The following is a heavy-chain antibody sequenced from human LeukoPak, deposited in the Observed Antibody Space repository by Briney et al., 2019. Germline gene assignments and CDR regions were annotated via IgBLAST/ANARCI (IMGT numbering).Heavy chain of an antibody. V-gene: IGHV3-23*01. Sequence: GGSLRLSCAASGFTFSSYAMSWVRQAPGKGLEWVSAISGSGGSTYYADSVKGRFTISRDNSKNTLYLQMNSLRAEDTAVYYCARADSSGYYYSQFKYWGQGTLVTVSS. CDR1: GFTFSSYA. D-gene: IGHD3-22*01. J-gene: IGHJ4*02. CDR3: ARADSSGYYYSQFKY. CDR2: ISGSGGST.